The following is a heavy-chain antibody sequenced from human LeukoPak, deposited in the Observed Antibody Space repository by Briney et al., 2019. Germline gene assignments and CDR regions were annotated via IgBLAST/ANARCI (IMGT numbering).Heavy chain of an antibody. V-gene: IGHV4-34*01. CDR1: GGSFSGYY. CDR2: ISHSGST. CDR3: AGSHDTWIYAFDI. D-gene: IGHD5-12*01. J-gene: IGHJ3*02. Sequence: PSETLSLTCAVYGGSFSGYYWSWIRQPPGKGLEWIGEISHSGSTNYNPSLKSRVTTSVDTSKNQFSLKLSSVTAADTAVYYCAGSHDTWIYAFDIWGQGTMVTVSS.